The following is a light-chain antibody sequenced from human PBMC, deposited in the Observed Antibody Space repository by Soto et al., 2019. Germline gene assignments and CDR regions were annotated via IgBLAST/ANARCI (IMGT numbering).Light chain of an antibody. CDR2: GAS. CDR1: QSVSSN. J-gene: IGKJ2*01. CDR3: QYYNNWPLYI. V-gene: IGKV3-15*01. Sequence: EIVMTQSPATLSVSPGERATLSCRASQSVSSNLAWYQQKPGQAPRLLIYGASTRATGIPARFSGSGSGTEFTLTISSLQSEDFAVYYCQYYNNWPLYIFGQGTKLEIK.